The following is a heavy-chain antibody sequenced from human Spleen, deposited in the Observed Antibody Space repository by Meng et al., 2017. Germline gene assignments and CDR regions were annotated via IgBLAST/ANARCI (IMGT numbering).Heavy chain of an antibody. V-gene: IGHV4-34*01. CDR3: ARGPTTMAHDFDY. CDR2: INHSGST. Sequence: QVQLRQWGAGLLKPSETLSLTCVASGGSFSDYYWSWIRQPPGKGLEWIGEINHSGSTNYNPSLESRATISVDTSQNNLSLKLSSVTAADSAVYYCARGPTTMAHDFDYWGQGTLVTVSS. CDR1: GGSFSDYY. J-gene: IGHJ4*02. D-gene: IGHD4-11*01.